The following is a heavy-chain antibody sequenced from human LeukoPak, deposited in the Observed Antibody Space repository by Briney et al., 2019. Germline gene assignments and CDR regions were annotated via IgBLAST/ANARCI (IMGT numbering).Heavy chain of an antibody. Sequence: PSETLSLTCSVSGGSMSDSITWGWVRQPPGKGLEWLANIHDDGRTAPNPSLRSRLTISQDRSKNQFSLKVSSVTAADTAFYYCAKVLTAAGLDLWGQGILVTVFS. CDR3: AKVLTAAGLDL. V-gene: IGHV4/OR15-8*01. CDR1: GGSMSDSIT. J-gene: IGHJ5*02. CDR2: IHDDGRT. D-gene: IGHD6-25*01.